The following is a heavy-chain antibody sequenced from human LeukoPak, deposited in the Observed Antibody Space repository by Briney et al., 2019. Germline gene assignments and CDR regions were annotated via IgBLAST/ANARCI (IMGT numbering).Heavy chain of an antibody. Sequence: GGSLRLSCAASGFTFSSYAMHWVRQAPGKGLEWVAVLSSDGSAKYYADSVKGRFAISRDNSKNTLYLQMNSLRAEDTAVYYCARTSVQLERHNPFDYWGQGTLVTVSS. J-gene: IGHJ4*02. V-gene: IGHV3-30*09. CDR3: ARTSVQLERHNPFDY. D-gene: IGHD1-1*01. CDR2: LSSDGSAK. CDR1: GFTFSSYA.